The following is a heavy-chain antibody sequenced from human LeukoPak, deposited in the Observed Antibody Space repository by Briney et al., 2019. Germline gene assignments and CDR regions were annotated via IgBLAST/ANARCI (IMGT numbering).Heavy chain of an antibody. CDR1: GGSISSYY. Sequence: SETLSLTCTVSGGSISSYYWSWIRQPPGKGLEWIGYFYSSGSTDYNPSLKSRVTISLDTSKNQFSLKLSSVTAADTAVYYCARQTGSGLFILPGGQGTLVTVSS. CDR2: FYSSGST. D-gene: IGHD3/OR15-3a*01. J-gene: IGHJ4*02. CDR3: ARQTGSGLFILP. V-gene: IGHV4-59*01.